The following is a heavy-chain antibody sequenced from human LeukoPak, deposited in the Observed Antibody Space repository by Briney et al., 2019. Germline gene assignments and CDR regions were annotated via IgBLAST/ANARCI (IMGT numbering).Heavy chain of an antibody. J-gene: IGHJ6*02. CDR3: TRALGYPYYAMDV. V-gene: IGHV1-3*01. Sequence: ASVKASCKASGYTFTAYVMHWVRQAPGQRLEWMGWINAGNGNTKYSQEFQGRVTTTRDTFANTIYMELSSLRSEDTAVYYCTRALGYPYYAMDVWGQGTTVTVSS. D-gene: IGHD5-12*01. CDR2: INAGNGNT. CDR1: GYTFTAYV.